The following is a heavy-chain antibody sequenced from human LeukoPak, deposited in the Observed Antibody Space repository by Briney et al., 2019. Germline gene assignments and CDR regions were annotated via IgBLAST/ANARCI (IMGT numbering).Heavy chain of an antibody. D-gene: IGHD5-12*01. J-gene: IGHJ4*02. CDR1: GFIFSNHG. CDR2: IWYDGSDK. Sequence: GGSLGLSCTASGFIFSNHGMLWVRQAPGKGLEWVAVIWYDGSDKFYADSVKGRFTISRDNSKNTLYLQMNSLRAEDTAVYYCGRLRAFYFDYWGLGTLVTVSS. V-gene: IGHV3-33*01. CDR3: GRLRAFYFDY.